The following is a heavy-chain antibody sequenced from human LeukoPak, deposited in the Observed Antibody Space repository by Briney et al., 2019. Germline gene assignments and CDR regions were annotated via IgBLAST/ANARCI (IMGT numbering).Heavy chain of an antibody. V-gene: IGHV3-21*01. CDR3: ARVPYEGYCSSTSCYRGTIDY. J-gene: IGHJ4*02. Sequence: GGSLRLSCAASGFTFSNAWMSWVRQAPGKGPEWVSSISSSSSYIYYADSVKGRFTISRDNAKNSLYLQMNSLRAEDTAVYYCARVPYEGYCSSTSCYRGTIDYWGQGTLVTVSS. CDR1: GFTFSNAW. CDR2: ISSSSSYI. D-gene: IGHD2-2*01.